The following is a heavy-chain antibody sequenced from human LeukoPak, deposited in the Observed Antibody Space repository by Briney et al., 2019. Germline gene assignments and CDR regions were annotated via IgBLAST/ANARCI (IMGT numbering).Heavy chain of an antibody. V-gene: IGHV4-4*07. CDR1: GGSISSYY. J-gene: IGHJ4*02. CDR2: IYTSGST. Sequence: SETLSLTCTVSGGSISSYYWSWIRQPAGKGLEWIGRIYTSGSTTYNPSLKSRVTISVDKSKNQFSLKLSSVTSADTAVYYCAIGYGSGSFDYWGQGTLVTVSS. CDR3: AIGYGSGSFDY. D-gene: IGHD3-10*01.